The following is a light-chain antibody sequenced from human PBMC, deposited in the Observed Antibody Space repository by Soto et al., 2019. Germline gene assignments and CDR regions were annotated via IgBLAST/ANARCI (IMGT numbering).Light chain of an antibody. CDR3: QQYGSSPPVT. CDR1: QRVSSSY. V-gene: IGKV3-20*01. J-gene: IGKJ5*01. Sequence: EIVLTQSPGTLSLSPGERATLSCGASQRVSSSYLAWYQQKPGQTPRLLIYGASCRATGIPDRFIGSGSGTDFTITISRLEPEDFAVYYCQQYGSSPPVTFGQGTRLEIK. CDR2: GAS.